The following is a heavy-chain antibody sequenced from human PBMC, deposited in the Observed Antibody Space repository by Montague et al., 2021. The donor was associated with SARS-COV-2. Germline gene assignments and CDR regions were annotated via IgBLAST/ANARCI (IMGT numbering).Heavy chain of an antibody. Sequence: PALVKPTQTLTLTCTFSGFSLSTSGMRASRIRQPPGKALEWLARIDWDDDKFYSTSLKTRLTISKDTSKNQVVLTMTNMDPVDTATYYCARSYYDILTAYYTPFDYWSQGTLVTVSS. CDR3: ARSYYDILTAYYTPFDY. D-gene: IGHD3-9*01. J-gene: IGHJ4*02. CDR2: IDWDDDK. CDR1: GFSLSTSGMR. V-gene: IGHV2-70*04.